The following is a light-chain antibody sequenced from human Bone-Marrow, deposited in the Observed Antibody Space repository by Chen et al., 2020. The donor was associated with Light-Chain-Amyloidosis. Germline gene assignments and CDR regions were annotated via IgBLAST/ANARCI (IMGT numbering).Light chain of an antibody. V-gene: IGLV3-21*02. J-gene: IGLJ3*02. CDR1: NIGSTS. CDR2: ADS. Sequence: SVLTHPSSVSGPPGQTATIACGGNNIGSTSVHWYHQTPGQDPLVFVYADSDRPSGIPERLSGSNSGNTATLTMSRVEAGDEADYYCQVWDGSSDRPVFGGGTKLTVL. CDR3: QVWDGSSDRPV.